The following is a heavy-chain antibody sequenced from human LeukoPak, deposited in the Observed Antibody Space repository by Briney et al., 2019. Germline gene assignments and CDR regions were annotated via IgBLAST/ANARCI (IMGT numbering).Heavy chain of an antibody. CDR2: IYYSGST. V-gene: IGHV4-31*03. D-gene: IGHD2-2*01. CDR3: ATTAVVPAAYVRYYFDY. Sequence: PSQTLSLTCTVSGGSISSGGYYWSWVRQHPGKGLEWIGYIYYSGSTYYNPSLKSRVTISVDTSKNQFSLKLSSVTAADTAVYYCATTAVVPAAYVRYYFDYWGQGTLVTVSS. CDR1: GGSISSGGYY. J-gene: IGHJ4*02.